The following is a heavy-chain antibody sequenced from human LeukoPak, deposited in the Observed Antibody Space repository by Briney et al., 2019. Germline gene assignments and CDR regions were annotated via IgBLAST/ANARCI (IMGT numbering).Heavy chain of an antibody. Sequence: EASVTASCKASGYTFTDYYMHWVQQAPGQGLEWMGWINPNSGATNFAQKFQGRVTMTRDTSISTAYMELSRLRSDDTAVYYCARYTAMVRGFDYWGQGALVTVSS. CDR3: ARYTAMVRGFDY. V-gene: IGHV1-2*03. J-gene: IGHJ4*02. D-gene: IGHD5-18*01. CDR1: GYTFTDYY. CDR2: INPNSGAT.